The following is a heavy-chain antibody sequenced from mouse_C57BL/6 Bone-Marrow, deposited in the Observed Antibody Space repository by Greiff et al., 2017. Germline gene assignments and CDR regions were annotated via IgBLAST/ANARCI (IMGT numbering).Heavy chain of an antibody. CDR2: IWGVGST. V-gene: IGHV2-6*01. J-gene: IGHJ3*01. D-gene: IGHD1-1*01. CDR3: ATLLRWFAY. CDR1: GFSLTSYG. Sequence: VMLVESGPGLVAPSQSLSITCTVSGFSLTSYGVDWVRQSPGKGLEWLGVIWGVGSTNYNSALKSRLSISKDNSKSQVFLKMNSLQTDDTAMYYCATLLRWFAYWGQGTLVTVSA.